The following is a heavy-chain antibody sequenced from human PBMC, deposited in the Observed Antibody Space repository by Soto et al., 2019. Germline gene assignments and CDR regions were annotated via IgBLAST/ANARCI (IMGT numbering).Heavy chain of an antibody. CDR2: IIPIFGTA. Sequence: ASVKVSCKASGGTFSSYAISWVQQAPGQGLEWMGGIIPIFGTANYAQKFQGRVTITADKSTSTAYMELSSLRSEDTAVYYCARDRGGGLRYFDWLLSYYYYGMDVWGQGTTVTVSS. CDR1: GGTFSSYA. CDR3: ARDRGGGLRYFDWLLSYYYYGMDV. V-gene: IGHV1-69*06. D-gene: IGHD3-9*01. J-gene: IGHJ6*02.